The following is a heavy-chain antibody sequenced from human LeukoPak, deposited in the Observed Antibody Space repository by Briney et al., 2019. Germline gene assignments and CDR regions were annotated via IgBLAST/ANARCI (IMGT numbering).Heavy chain of an antibody. J-gene: IGHJ6*03. V-gene: IGHV3-23*01. CDR3: ARGSSGWYRFYYMDV. Sequence: PGGSLRLSCAASGFIYSSYGMSWVRQAPGKGLEWVSSISGSGGSTYYADSVKGRFTISRDNSKNTLYLQMNSLRAEDTAVYYCARGSSGWYRFYYMDVWGKGTTVTISS. CDR1: GFIYSSYG. D-gene: IGHD6-19*01. CDR2: ISGSGGST.